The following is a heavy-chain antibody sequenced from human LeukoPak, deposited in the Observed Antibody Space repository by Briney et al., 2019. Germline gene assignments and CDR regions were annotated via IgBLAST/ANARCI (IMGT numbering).Heavy chain of an antibody. Sequence: GASVKVSCKASGYTFTAYYMHWVRQAPGQGLEWMGGIIPIFGTANYAQKFQGRVTITADESTSTAYMELSSLRSEDTAVYYCADMSGSYYGRSFDYWGQGTLVTVSS. D-gene: IGHD1-26*01. CDR2: IIPIFGTA. V-gene: IGHV1-69*13. CDR1: GYTFTAYY. J-gene: IGHJ4*02. CDR3: ADMSGSYYGRSFDY.